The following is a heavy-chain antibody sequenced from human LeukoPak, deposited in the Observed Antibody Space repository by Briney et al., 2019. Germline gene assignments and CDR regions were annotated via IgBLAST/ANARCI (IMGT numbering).Heavy chain of an antibody. V-gene: IGHV3-23*01. CDR1: GFTFSSYA. Sequence: GGSLRLSCAASGFTFSSYAMSWVRQAPGKGLEWVSAISGSGGSTYYADSVKGRFTISRDYSKNTLYLQMNSLRAEDTAVYYCAKGVHYGDYVFDYWGQGTLVTVSS. D-gene: IGHD4-17*01. J-gene: IGHJ4*02. CDR2: ISGSGGST. CDR3: AKGVHYGDYVFDY.